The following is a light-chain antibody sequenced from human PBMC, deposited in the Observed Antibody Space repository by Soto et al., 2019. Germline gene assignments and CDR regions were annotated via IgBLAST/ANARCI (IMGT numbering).Light chain of an antibody. Sequence: EIPMTQSPSSLSSSVGDRVTIACRASQGISTYLAWYQQKPGKVPKLLIYAASTLLSGVPSRFSGTGSGTEFTLAINSLQPDDFATYYCQQCYSYWTFGQGTNVDI. CDR2: AAS. CDR3: QQCYSYWT. V-gene: IGKV1-27*01. CDR1: QGISTY. J-gene: IGKJ1*01.